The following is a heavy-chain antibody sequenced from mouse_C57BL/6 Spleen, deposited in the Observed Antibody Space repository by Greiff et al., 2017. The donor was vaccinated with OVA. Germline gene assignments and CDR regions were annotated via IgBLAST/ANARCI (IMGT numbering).Heavy chain of an antibody. J-gene: IGHJ4*01. CDR3: ARRGVGRGYAMDY. Sequence: VQLQQSGAELARPGASVKLSCKASGYTFTSYGISWVKQRTGQGLEWIGEIYPRSGNTYYNEKFKGKATLTADKSSSTAYMELRSLTSEDSAVYFCARRGVGRGYAMDYWGQGTSVTVSS. V-gene: IGHV1-81*01. CDR1: GYTFTSYG. CDR2: IYPRSGNT.